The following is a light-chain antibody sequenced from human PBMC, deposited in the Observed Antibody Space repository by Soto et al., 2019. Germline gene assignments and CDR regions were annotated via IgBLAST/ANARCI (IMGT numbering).Light chain of an antibody. CDR1: QSLLHSNGYNY. V-gene: IGKV2-28*01. CDR2: LGS. Sequence: DIVMTQSPLSLPVTPGEPASISCRSSQSLLHSNGYNYLDWYLQKPGQSPQLLIYLGSNRASGGPDRCSGSGSGTDFTLKISRVEAEDVGVYYCMQPLQSWTFGQGTKGEIK. CDR3: MQPLQSWT. J-gene: IGKJ1*01.